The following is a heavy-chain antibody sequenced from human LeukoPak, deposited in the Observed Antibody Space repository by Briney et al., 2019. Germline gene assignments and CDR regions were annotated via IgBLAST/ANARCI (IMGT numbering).Heavy chain of an antibody. D-gene: IGHD3-22*01. Sequence: GASVTVSFTASGYTFTSYAMNWVRQAPGQGLEWMGWINTNTGNPTYAQGFTGRFVFSLDTSVSTAYLQISSLKAEDTAVYYCAFSGYYYAFDYWGQGTLVTVSS. CDR3: AFSGYYYAFDY. CDR1: GYTFTSYA. CDR2: INTNTGNP. J-gene: IGHJ4*02. V-gene: IGHV7-4-1*02.